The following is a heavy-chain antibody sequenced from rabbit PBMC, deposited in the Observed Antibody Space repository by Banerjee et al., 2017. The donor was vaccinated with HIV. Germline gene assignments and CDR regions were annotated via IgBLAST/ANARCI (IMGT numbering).Heavy chain of an antibody. CDR2: IYTGSGST. CDR3: AGDPWSGWNL. CDR1: GFDFNNYG. D-gene: IGHD4-1*01. V-gene: IGHV1S45*01. J-gene: IGHJ4*01. Sequence: QEQLVESGGGLVTPGGTLTLSCTASGFDFNNYGVSWVRQAPGKGLEWIASIYTGSGSTYYASWAKGRFTISKASSTTVTLQMTSLTVADTASYFCAGDPWSGWNLWGPGALVTVS.